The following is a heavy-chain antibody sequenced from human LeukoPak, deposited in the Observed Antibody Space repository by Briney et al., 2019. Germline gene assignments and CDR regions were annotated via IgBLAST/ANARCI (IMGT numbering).Heavy chain of an antibody. V-gene: IGHV3-9*01. CDR2: ISWNSGSI. CDR3: VKGGSNNWYTDYYGMDV. CDR1: GFTFDDYA. D-gene: IGHD6-13*01. J-gene: IGHJ6*02. Sequence: LRLSCAASGFTFDDYAMHWVRQAPGKGLEWVSGISWNSGSIGYADSVKGRFTISRDNAKNSLYLQMNSLRVDDTALYYCVKGGSNNWYTDYYGMDVWGQGTTVTVSS.